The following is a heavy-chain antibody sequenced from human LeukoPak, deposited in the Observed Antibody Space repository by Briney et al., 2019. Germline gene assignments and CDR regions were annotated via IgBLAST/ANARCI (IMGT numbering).Heavy chain of an antibody. J-gene: IGHJ4*02. D-gene: IGHD6-13*01. CDR3: ARDRSRGIAAAGTIYY. CDR2: INPKSGGT. V-gene: IGHV1-2*02. Sequence: ASVKVSCKASGYTFTNYYMHWVRQAPGLGFEWMGWINPKSGGTSYPQKFQGRLTMTRDTSISTAYMELSRLRSDDTAVYYCARDRSRGIAAAGTIYYWGQGTLVTVSS. CDR1: GYTFTNYY.